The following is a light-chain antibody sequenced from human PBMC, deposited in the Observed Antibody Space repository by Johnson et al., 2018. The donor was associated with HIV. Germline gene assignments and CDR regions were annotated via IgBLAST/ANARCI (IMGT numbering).Light chain of an antibody. V-gene: IGLV1-51*01. CDR3: GTWDSSLTSYV. Sequence: QSVLTQPPSVSAAPGQKVTISCSGSSSNVGSSFVSWYRQVPGTAPKLLIYDYNKRPSGIPGRFSGSKSGPSATLGITGLQTGDEADYYCGTWDSSLTSYVFGAGTKVTVL. J-gene: IGLJ1*01. CDR2: DYN. CDR1: SSNVGSSF.